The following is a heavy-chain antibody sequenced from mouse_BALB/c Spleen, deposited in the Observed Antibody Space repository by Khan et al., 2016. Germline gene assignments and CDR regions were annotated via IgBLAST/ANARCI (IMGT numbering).Heavy chain of an antibody. V-gene: IGHV3-8*02. CDR3: ARYDGSSYMRGMDY. J-gene: IGHJ4*01. Sequence: EVQLQESGPSLVKPSQTLSLTCSVTGDSIISGFWNWIRKFPGNKLEYMGYISFRGGSYNNPSLKSRISITRDTSKNQYYLQLNSVTTEDTGTYYCARYDGSSYMRGMDYWGQGLSVTVSS. CDR1: GDSIISGF. D-gene: IGHD1-1*01. CDR2: ISFRGGS.